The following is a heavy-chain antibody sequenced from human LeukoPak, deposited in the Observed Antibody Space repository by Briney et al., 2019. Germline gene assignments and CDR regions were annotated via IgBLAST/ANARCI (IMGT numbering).Heavy chain of an antibody. V-gene: IGHV3-9*01. CDR1: GFTFSSYG. Sequence: GGSLRLSCAASGFTFSSYGMHWVRQAPGKGLEWVSGISWNSGSIGYADSVKGRFTISRDNAKNSLYLQMNSLRAEDTALYYCAIGGAAAGFDYYYYGMDVWGQGTTVTVSS. CDR3: AIGGAAAGFDYYYYGMDV. CDR2: ISWNSGSI. J-gene: IGHJ6*02. D-gene: IGHD6-13*01.